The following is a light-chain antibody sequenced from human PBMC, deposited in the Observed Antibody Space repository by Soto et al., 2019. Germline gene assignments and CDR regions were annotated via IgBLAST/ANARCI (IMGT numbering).Light chain of an antibody. CDR1: SSDVGGYNY. CDR3: CSHAGSYTWV. Sequence: QSALTQPRSVSGSPGQSVTISCTGTSSDVGGYNYVSWYQEHPGNAPKLMIYDVTKRPSGVPDRFSGSTSGNTASLTISGLQAEDEADYYCCSHAGSYTWVFGGGTKLTVL. J-gene: IGLJ3*02. V-gene: IGLV2-11*01. CDR2: DVT.